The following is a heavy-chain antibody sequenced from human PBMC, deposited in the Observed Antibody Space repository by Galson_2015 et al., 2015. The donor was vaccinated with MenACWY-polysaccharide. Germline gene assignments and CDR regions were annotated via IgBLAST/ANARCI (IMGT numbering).Heavy chain of an antibody. CDR3: ATQLNWGALDY. D-gene: IGHD7-27*01. V-gene: IGHV1-3*04. J-gene: IGHJ4*02. CDR1: GYSFTSHP. Sequence: SVKVSCKASGYSFTSHPIHWVRQAPGQRLEWMGWITTGVANTRYSQKFQGRVTISRDTPANTAYMELSSLGSEDTAMYYCATQLNWGALDYWDQGILVTVSS. CDR2: ITTGVANT.